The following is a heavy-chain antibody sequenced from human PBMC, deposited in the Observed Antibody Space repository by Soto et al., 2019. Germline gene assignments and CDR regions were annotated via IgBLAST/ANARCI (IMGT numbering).Heavy chain of an antibody. J-gene: IGHJ4*02. D-gene: IGHD4-17*01. Sequence: QLQLQESGPGLVKPSETLSLTCTVSGGSISSSNYYWGWIRQPPGKGLEWIGSIYYSGSTYYNPSLKSRVTLSVDTSKNQFSQKLSSVTAAGTAVDYCARQQTGTSSGFDNWGQGTLVTVSS. CDR1: GGSISSSNYY. V-gene: IGHV4-39*01. CDR2: IYYSGST. CDR3: ARQQTGTSSGFDN.